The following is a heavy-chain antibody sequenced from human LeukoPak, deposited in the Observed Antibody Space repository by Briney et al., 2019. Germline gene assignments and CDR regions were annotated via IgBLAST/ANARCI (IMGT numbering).Heavy chain of an antibody. D-gene: IGHD2/OR15-2a*01. CDR1: GGSFSGYY. J-gene: IGHJ6*03. Sequence: SETLSLTCAVYGGSFSGYYWSWIRQPPGKGLEWIGEINHSGGTKYNPSLKSRVTISVDTSKNQFSLKLSSVTAADTAVYYCAKDGSMPWGYYMDVWGKGTTVTISS. V-gene: IGHV4-34*01. CDR3: AKDGSMPWGYYMDV. CDR2: INHSGGT.